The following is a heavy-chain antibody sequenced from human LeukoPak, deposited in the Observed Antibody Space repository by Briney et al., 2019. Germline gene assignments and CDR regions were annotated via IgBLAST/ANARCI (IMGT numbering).Heavy chain of an antibody. CDR1: GFTFSDYY. V-gene: IGHV3-11*01. Sequence: PGGSLRLSCAASGFTFSDYYMSWIRQAPGKGLEWVSYISSSGSTIYYADSVKGRFTISRDNAKNSLYLQMNSLRAEDTAVYYCARDKEQWLAPDAFDIWGRGTMVTVSS. D-gene: IGHD6-19*01. J-gene: IGHJ3*02. CDR3: ARDKEQWLAPDAFDI. CDR2: ISSSGSTI.